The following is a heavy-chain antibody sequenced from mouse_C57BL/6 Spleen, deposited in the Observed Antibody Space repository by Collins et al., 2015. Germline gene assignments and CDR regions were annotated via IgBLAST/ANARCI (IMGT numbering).Heavy chain of an antibody. Sequence: QVQLKQSGPGLVQPSQSLSITCTVSGFSLTSYGVHWVRQPPGKGLEWLGVIWSGGSTDYNAAFISRLSISKDNSKSRVFFKMNSLQADDTAIYYCARRSYYDYFYYYAMDYWGQGTSVTVSS. D-gene: IGHD2-4*01. CDR1: GFSLTSYG. CDR2: IWSGGST. CDR3: ARRSYYDYFYYYAMDY. V-gene: IGHV2-4*02. J-gene: IGHJ4*01.